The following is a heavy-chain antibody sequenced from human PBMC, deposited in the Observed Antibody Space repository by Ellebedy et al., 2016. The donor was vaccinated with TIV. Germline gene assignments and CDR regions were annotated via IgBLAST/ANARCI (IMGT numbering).Heavy chain of an antibody. V-gene: IGHV4-30-2*01. D-gene: IGHD3-22*01. Sequence: MPSETLSLTCGVSGGSITSADYCWSWLRQPPGMGLEWIGCSYHGGSTFYDPSLKSRVTISLDRSKNQFSLNLISVTAADTAVYYCARTTLYSDRSGDYLDAFDIWGQGTMVTVSS. CDR2: SYHGGST. CDR1: GGSITSADYC. J-gene: IGHJ3*02. CDR3: ARTTLYSDRSGDYLDAFDI.